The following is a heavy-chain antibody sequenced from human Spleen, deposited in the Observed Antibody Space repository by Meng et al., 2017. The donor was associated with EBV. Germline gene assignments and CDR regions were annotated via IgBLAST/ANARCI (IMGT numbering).Heavy chain of an antibody. CDR1: GDSISSFYY. J-gene: IGHJ5*02. Sequence: LQLRESGPGQVKPSETLSLTCSVSGDSISSFYYWGCVRQPPGRGLEWIGSVHYTGSTYYSPSLKSRVTVSVDTSKNQFSLRLTSVTAADTAVYYCARPFPSWQSPRLDPFGAWGQGTLVTVSS. V-gene: IGHV4-39*01. CDR3: ARPFPSWQSPRLDPFGA. CDR2: VHYTGST. D-gene: IGHD6-19*01.